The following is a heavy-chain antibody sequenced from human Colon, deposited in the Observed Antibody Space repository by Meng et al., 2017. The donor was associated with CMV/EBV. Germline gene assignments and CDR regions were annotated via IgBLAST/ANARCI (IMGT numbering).Heavy chain of an antibody. D-gene: IGHD6-19*01. CDR2: IYWDDDN. V-gene: IGHV2-5*02. CDR1: GFSLRTPEVG. CDR3: AHGRGWLTDY. Sequence: QITWNESGPTLVKPTQTLTLTCTFSGFSLRTPEVGVNCIRQPPGKALEWLALIYWDDDNQFRPSLKNRITITKDTSKNQVVLTMTNMDPVDTATYYCAHGRGWLTDYWGQGTLVTVSS. J-gene: IGHJ4*02.